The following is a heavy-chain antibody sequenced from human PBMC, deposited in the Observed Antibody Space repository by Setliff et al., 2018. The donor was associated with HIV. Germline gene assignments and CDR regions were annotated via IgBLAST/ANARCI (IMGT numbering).Heavy chain of an antibody. CDR1: GYTFTSYG. CDR2: TSGYNGNT. CDR3: ARVPYRSAWFSGGHDAFDV. J-gene: IGHJ3*01. Sequence: ASVKVSCKASGYTFTSYGISWVRQAPGQGLEWMGWTSGYNGNTKYVQKYQGRVTMTTDTSTSKVYMELRTLRSDDTAVYYCARVPYRSAWFSGGHDAFDVWGQGTMVTVSS. D-gene: IGHD6-19*01. V-gene: IGHV1-18*01.